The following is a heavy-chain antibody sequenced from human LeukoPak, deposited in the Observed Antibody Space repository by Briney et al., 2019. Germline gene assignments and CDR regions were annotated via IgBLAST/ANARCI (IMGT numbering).Heavy chain of an antibody. D-gene: IGHD3-22*01. Sequence: GGSLRLSCAASGFTFSSYAMSWVRQAPGKGLEWGSGISGSGGSTYYADSVKGQFTISRDNSKNTLDLQMNNLRAEDTALYYCAKGRYDSSGPANTFDYWGQGTLVTVSS. V-gene: IGHV3-23*01. CDR1: GFTFSSYA. J-gene: IGHJ4*02. CDR3: AKGRYDSSGPANTFDY. CDR2: ISGSGGST.